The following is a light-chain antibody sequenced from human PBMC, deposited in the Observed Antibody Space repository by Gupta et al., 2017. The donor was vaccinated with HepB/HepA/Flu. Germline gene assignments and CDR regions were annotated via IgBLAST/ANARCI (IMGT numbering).Light chain of an antibody. CDR3: AAWDTSLSGHVV. CDR1: SSNVENNY. J-gene: IGLJ2*01. CDR2: RNN. V-gene: IGLV1-47*01. Sequence: QSVLTQPPSASGTPGQRVTIFCSGSSSNVENNYVYWYQHLPGAAPKLLIYRNNERPSGVPDRFSGSKSGTSASLAISGLRSGDEADYYCAAWDTSLSGHVVFGGGTKLTVL.